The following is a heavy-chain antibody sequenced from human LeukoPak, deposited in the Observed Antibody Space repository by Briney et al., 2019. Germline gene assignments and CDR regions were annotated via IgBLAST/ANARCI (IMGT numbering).Heavy chain of an antibody. CDR3: ARGSSSFDAFDI. CDR1: GGSISSSSYY. D-gene: IGHD6-6*01. V-gene: IGHV4-39*01. Sequence: SETLSLTCTVSGGSISSSSYYWGWIRQPPGKGLEWIGSIYYSRSTYYNPSLKSRVTISVDTSKNQFSLKLSSVTAADMAVYYCARGSSSFDAFDIWGQGTMVTVSS. J-gene: IGHJ3*02. CDR2: IYYSRST.